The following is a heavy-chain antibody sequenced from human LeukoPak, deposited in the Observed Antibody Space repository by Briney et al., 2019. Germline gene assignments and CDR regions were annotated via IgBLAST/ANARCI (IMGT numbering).Heavy chain of an antibody. CDR3: ARNRLLWFGESNFDF. CDR1: GYTFTSYA. CDR2: INAGNGNT. Sequence: ASVKVSCKASGYTFTSYAMHWVRQAPGQRLEWMGWINAGNGNTKYSQKFQGRVTMTRDTSTSTVYMELSSLRSEDTAVYYCARNRLLWFGESNFDFWGQGTLVTVSS. D-gene: IGHD3-10*01. V-gene: IGHV1-3*01. J-gene: IGHJ4*02.